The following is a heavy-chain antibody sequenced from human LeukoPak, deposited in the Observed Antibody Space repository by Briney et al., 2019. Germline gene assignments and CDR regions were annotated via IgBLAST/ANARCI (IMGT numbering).Heavy chain of an antibody. V-gene: IGHV4-59*01. Sequence: PSETLSLACTVSGDSISSYYWSWIRQPPGKGLEWIGYIYYSGSTNYNPSLKSRVTISVDTSKNQFSLKLSSVTAADTAVYYCASYSSSWYRDYFDYWGQGTLVTVSS. CDR2: IYYSGST. CDR1: GDSISSYY. CDR3: ASYSSSWYRDYFDY. D-gene: IGHD6-13*01. J-gene: IGHJ4*02.